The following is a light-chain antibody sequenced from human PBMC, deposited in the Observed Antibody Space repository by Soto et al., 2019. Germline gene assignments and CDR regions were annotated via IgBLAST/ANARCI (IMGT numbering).Light chain of an antibody. CDR2: DAS. J-gene: IGKJ4*01. V-gene: IGKV1-17*01. CDR3: LQNNSYPRT. Sequence: DIQMTQSPSSLSASVGDRVAITCQASQDIDNYVNWYQQKPGKAPKLLIYDASSLESGVPSRFSGSGFGTEFTLTISSLQPEDFATYYCLQNNSYPRTFGGGTKVDIK. CDR1: QDIDNY.